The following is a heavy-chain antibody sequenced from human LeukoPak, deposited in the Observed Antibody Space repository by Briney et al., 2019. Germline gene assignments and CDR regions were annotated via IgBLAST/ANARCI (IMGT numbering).Heavy chain of an antibody. Sequence: GGSLRLSCVASGFTFSSYWIHWVRQAPGKGLVWVSRINSDGRSTDYADSVKGRFTISRDTAKNTLYLQMNSLRAEDTAVYYCVRGGVDYWGQGTLVTVSS. CDR2: INSDGRST. CDR1: GFTFSSYW. CDR3: VRGGVDY. D-gene: IGHD3-16*01. J-gene: IGHJ4*02. V-gene: IGHV3-74*01.